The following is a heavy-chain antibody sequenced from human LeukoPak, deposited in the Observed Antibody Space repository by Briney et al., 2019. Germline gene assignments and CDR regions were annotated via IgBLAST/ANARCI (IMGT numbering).Heavy chain of an antibody. CDR3: ARDPNSGVLGDI. Sequence: SETLSLTCTVSGGSVSSGGFYWNWIRQHPGKGLEWIGYIFNSGSTYYNPSLKSRAIISIDTSKNQFSLKLSSVIAADTAVYYCARDPNSGVLGDIWGQGTMVTVSS. D-gene: IGHD1-26*01. CDR2: IFNSGST. J-gene: IGHJ3*02. V-gene: IGHV4-31*03. CDR1: GGSVSSGGFY.